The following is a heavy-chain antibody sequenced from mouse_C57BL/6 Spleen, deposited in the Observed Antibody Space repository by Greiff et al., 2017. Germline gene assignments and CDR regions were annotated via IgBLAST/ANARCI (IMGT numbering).Heavy chain of an antibody. J-gene: IGHJ4*01. CDR1: GYTFTSSW. Sequence: QVQLQQPGAELVRPGTSVKLSCKASGYTFTSSWMPWVKQRPGQGLEWIGVIDPSVSYTNYNQKFKGKATLTVETSSSQAYMQLSSLPFEDPAVYYWARRGGAYAMDYWGQGTSVTVSS. V-gene: IGHV1-59*01. CDR3: ARRGGAYAMDY. CDR2: IDPSVSYT.